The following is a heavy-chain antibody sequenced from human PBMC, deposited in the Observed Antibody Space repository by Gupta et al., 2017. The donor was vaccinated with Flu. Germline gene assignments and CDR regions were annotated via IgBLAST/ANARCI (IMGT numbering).Heavy chain of an antibody. V-gene: IGHV1-3*01. D-gene: IGHD6-19*01. CDR1: GYTFTSYA. CDR3: ARGGRGAVACPD. Sequence: QVQLVQSGAEVKKPGASVNISCKASGYTFTSYAIHWVRQAPGQRPEWMGWINAGNGYTKNLQRFQGRLTITRETSGTTSYVELTRLRSEDTAVYYCARGGRGAVACPDWGQGTLVTISS. J-gene: IGHJ4*02. CDR2: INAGNGYT.